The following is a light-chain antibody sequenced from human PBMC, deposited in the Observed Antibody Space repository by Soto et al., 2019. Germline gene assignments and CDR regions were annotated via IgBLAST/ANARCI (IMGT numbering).Light chain of an antibody. V-gene: IGLV2-8*01. J-gene: IGLJ2*01. CDR3: SSYAVSDSLV. CDR1: SSDVGGYDY. Sequence: QSVLTQPPSASGSPGQSVTISCTGTSSDVGGYDYVSWYQQHPGKVPKLMIYEVNKRPSGVPDRFSGSKSGNTASLTVSGLQTEDGADYYCSSYAVSDSLVFGGGTKVTVL. CDR2: EVN.